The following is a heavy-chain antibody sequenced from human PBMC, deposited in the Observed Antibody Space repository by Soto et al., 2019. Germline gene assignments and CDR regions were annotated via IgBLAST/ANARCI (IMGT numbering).Heavy chain of an antibody. D-gene: IGHD3-10*01. J-gene: IGHJ6*02. CDR2: IYHSGST. CDR1: GGSISSSNW. Sequence: SETLSLTCAVSGGSISSSNWWSWVRQPPGKGLEWIGEIYHSGSTSYNPSLKGRVSISVDTSKNQFSLTLTSVTAADTAVYYCARQGFGVLHGLVDVWGQGTTVTVSS. V-gene: IGHV4-4*02. CDR3: ARQGFGVLHGLVDV.